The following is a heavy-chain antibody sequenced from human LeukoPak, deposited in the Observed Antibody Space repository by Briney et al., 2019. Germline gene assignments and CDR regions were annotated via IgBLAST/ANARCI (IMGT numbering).Heavy chain of an antibody. J-gene: IGHJ4*02. D-gene: IGHD3-22*01. CDR1: GGSISSYY. Sequence: SETLSLTCTASGGSISSYYWSWIRQPPGKGLEWIGYIYYSGSTNYNPSLKSRVTISVDTSKNQFSLKLSSVTAADTAVYYCARSPYYYDSSGYYDYWGQGTLVTVSS. CDR3: ARSPYYYDSSGYYDY. V-gene: IGHV4-59*01. CDR2: IYYSGST.